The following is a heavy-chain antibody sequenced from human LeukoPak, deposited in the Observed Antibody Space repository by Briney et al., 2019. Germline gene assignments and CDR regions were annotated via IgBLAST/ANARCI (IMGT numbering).Heavy chain of an antibody. J-gene: IGHJ5*02. Sequence: GESLKISCQGSGYSFPIYWIGWVRQMPGKGLEWMGIIYPGDSDTRYSPSFQGQVTISADKSISTAYLQWSSLKASDTAMYYCARDKGIAVAGTLGWFDPWGQGTLVTVSS. D-gene: IGHD6-19*01. V-gene: IGHV5-51*01. CDR1: GYSFPIYW. CDR3: ARDKGIAVAGTLGWFDP. CDR2: IYPGDSDT.